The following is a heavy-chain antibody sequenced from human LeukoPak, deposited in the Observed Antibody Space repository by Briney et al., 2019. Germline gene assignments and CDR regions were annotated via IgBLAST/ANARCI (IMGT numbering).Heavy chain of an antibody. D-gene: IGHD4-11*01. CDR3: ARRERGSTVTTLFYYFDY. V-gene: IGHV3-11*06. J-gene: IGHJ4*02. Sequence: PGGSLRLSCAASGFTVSSNYMSWVRQAPGKGLEWVSYISSSSTYTNYADSVKGRFTISRDNAKNSLYLQMNSLRAEDTAVYYCARRERGSTVTTLFYYFDYWGQGTLVTVSS. CDR1: GFTVSSNY. CDR2: ISSSSTYT.